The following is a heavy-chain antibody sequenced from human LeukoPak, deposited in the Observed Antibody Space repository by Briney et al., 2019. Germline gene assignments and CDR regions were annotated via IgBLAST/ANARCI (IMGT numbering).Heavy chain of an antibody. Sequence: GGSLRLSCAAPGFTFSSYAMSWVRQAPGKGLEWVSAISGSGGSTYYADSVKGRFTISRDNSKNTLYLQMNSLRAEDTAVYYCAKAEMATISQYYFDYWGQGTLVTVSS. V-gene: IGHV3-23*01. J-gene: IGHJ4*02. CDR3: AKAEMATISQYYFDY. CDR2: ISGSGGST. CDR1: GFTFSSYA. D-gene: IGHD5-24*01.